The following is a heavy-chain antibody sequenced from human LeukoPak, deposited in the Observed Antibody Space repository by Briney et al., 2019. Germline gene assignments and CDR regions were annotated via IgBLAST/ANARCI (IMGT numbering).Heavy chain of an antibody. V-gene: IGHV5-51*01. CDR3: TRLSGGSALRNDAFHI. J-gene: IGHJ3*02. Sequence: GESLKISCMASGYTFNIYWIAWVRQMPDKGLEWMGIVYPDNSKTIYIPTFQGQVTISADKSINTAYLQWSTLKASDTAIYYCTRLSGGSALRNDAFHIWGQGTMVTVSS. CDR1: GYTFNIYW. CDR2: VYPDNSKT. D-gene: IGHD1-26*01.